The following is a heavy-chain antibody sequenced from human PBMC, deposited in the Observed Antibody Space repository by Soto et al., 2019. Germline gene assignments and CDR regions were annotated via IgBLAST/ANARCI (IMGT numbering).Heavy chain of an antibody. J-gene: IGHJ4*02. CDR3: ARGVTMVRGVIHTPYFDY. CDR2: IYYSGST. CDR1: GGSISSGGYY. Sequence: QVQLQESGPGLVKPSQTLSLTCTVSGGSISSGGYYWSWIRQHPGKGLEWIGYIYYSGSTYYNPSLKSRVTIAVDTSKNQFALKLSSVTAADTAVYYCARGVTMVRGVIHTPYFDYWGQGTLVTVSS. V-gene: IGHV4-31*03. D-gene: IGHD3-10*01.